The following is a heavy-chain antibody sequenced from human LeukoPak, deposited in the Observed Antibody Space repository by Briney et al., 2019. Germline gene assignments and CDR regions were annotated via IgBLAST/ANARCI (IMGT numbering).Heavy chain of an antibody. D-gene: IGHD3-22*01. Sequence: PSETLSLTCTVSGGSISSYYWSWIRQPAGKGLEWIGRIYTSGSTNYNPSLKSRVTMSVDTSKNQFSLKLSSVTAADTAVYYCARSPYYYDSSGYYYPDYWGQGTLVTVSS. CDR1: GGSISSYY. CDR2: IYTSGST. V-gene: IGHV4-4*07. CDR3: ARSPYYYDSSGYYYPDY. J-gene: IGHJ4*02.